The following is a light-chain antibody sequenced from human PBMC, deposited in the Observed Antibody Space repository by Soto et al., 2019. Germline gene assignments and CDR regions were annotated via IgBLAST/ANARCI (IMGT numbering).Light chain of an antibody. Sequence: EIMMTQSPATLPTSLSDRAILSCRATQHIGSNSAGYQKKTGQAPMLIIYGASTRATGIPARLSDSGSGTEFTLTISSLQSEDFAVYYCQQYNNWPLTFGQGTKVDIK. CDR1: QHIGSN. CDR3: QQYNNWPLT. V-gene: IGKV3-15*01. CDR2: GAS. J-gene: IGKJ1*01.